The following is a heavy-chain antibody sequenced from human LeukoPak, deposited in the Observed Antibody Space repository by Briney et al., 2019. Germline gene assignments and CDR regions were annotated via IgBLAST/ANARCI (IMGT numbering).Heavy chain of an antibody. CDR3: ARDLNRGCSSASCHSPFDY. CDR2: IYTSGSS. D-gene: IGHD2-2*01. CDR1: GGSISSNY. J-gene: IGHJ4*02. V-gene: IGHV4-4*07. Sequence: SSETLSLTCTVSGGSISSNYWSWIRQPAGKGLEWTGRIYTSGSSNYNPSLRSRVTMSVDTSKNQFSLKLSSVTAADTAVYYCARDLNRGCSSASCHSPFDYWGQGTLVTVSS.